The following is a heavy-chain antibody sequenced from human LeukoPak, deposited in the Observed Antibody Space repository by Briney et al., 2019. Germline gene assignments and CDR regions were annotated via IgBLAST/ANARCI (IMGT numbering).Heavy chain of an antibody. CDR1: GFTFSGYG. J-gene: IGHJ6*03. CDR2: IWYDGSNK. D-gene: IGHD2-15*01. CDR3: ARGGRDANYYFYYYMDV. Sequence: PGGSLRLSCAASGFTFSGYGMHWVRQAPGKGLEWVAVIWYDGSNKYYADSVKGRFTISRDNAKNSLYLQMISLRAEDTAVYYCARGGRDANYYFYYYMDVWGKGTTVTVSS. V-gene: IGHV3-33*01.